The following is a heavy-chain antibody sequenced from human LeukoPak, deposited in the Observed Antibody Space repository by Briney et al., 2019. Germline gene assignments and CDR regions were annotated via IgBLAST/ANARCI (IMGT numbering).Heavy chain of an antibody. J-gene: IGHJ4*02. Sequence: GGSLRLSCAASGFTFSSYAMSWVRQAPGKGLEWVSAISGSGGRTYYADSVKGRFTISRDNSKNTLYLQMNSLRAEDTAVYYCAKAGDTYYDILTGYSQWYYFDYWGQGTLVTVSS. V-gene: IGHV3-23*01. CDR1: GFTFSSYA. CDR2: ISGSGGRT. D-gene: IGHD3-9*01. CDR3: AKAGDTYYDILTGYSQWYYFDY.